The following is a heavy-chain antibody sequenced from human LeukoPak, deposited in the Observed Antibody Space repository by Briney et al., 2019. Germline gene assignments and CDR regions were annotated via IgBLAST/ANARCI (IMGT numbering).Heavy chain of an antibody. D-gene: IGHD5-18*01. J-gene: IGHJ4*02. CDR2: IYHSGST. V-gene: IGHV4-4*02. Sequence: PSETLSLTCAVSGGSISSSNWWSWVRQPPGKGLEWIGEIYHSGSTNYNPSLKSRVTISVDKSKNQFSLKLSSVTAADTAVYYCARDEYRYSYGFRGSNYFWDWGQGTLVTVSS. CDR3: ARDEYRYSYGFRGSNYFWD. CDR1: GGSISSSNW.